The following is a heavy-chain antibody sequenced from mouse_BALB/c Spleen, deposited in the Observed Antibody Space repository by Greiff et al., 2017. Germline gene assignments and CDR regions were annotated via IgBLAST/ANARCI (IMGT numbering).Heavy chain of an antibody. CDR3: ASYRGMVSFAY. CDR1: GYTFTSYT. Sequence: QVQLQQSAAELARPGASVKMSCKASGYTFTSYTMHWVKQRPGQGLEWIGYINPSSGYTEYNQKFKDKTTLTADKSSSTAYMQLSSLTSEDSAVYYCASYRGMVSFAYWGQGTLVTVSA. V-gene: IGHV1-4*02. D-gene: IGHD2-3*01. J-gene: IGHJ3*01. CDR2: INPSSGYT.